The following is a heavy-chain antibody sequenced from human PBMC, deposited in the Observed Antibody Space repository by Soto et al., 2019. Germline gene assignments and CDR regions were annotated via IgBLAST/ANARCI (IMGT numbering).Heavy chain of an antibody. CDR2: ISGSGGST. Sequence: PGGSLRLSCAASGFTFSSYAMSWVRQAPGKGLEWVSAISGSGGSTYYADSVKGRFTISRDNSKNTLYLQMNSLRAEDTAVYYCAKGTHDFWSGYYYFDYWGQGTLVTVSS. V-gene: IGHV3-23*01. D-gene: IGHD3-3*01. J-gene: IGHJ4*02. CDR3: AKGTHDFWSGYYYFDY. CDR1: GFTFSSYA.